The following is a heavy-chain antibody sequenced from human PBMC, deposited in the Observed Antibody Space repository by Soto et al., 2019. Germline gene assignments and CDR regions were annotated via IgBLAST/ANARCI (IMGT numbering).Heavy chain of an antibody. J-gene: IGHJ4*02. Sequence: SETLSLTCTVSGGSTSSYYWSWIRQPPGKGLEWIGYIYYSGSTNYNPSLKSRVTISVDTSKNQLSLKLTSLTAADTAVYFCARALDDSSGYYGGLGYWGQGTLVTVSS. D-gene: IGHD3-22*01. CDR3: ARALDDSSGYYGGLGY. CDR1: GGSTSSYY. CDR2: IYYSGST. V-gene: IGHV4-59*08.